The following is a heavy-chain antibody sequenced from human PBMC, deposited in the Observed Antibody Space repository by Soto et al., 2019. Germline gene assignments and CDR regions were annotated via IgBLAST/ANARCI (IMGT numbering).Heavy chain of an antibody. CDR2: IYYSGST. CDR1: GGSISSYY. J-gene: IGHJ4*02. Sequence: SETLSLTCTVSGGSISSYYWSWIRQPPGKGLEWIGYIYYSGSTNYNPSLKSRVTISVDTSKNQFSLKLSSVTAADTAVYLCARVSVAKVQDYWGRGTLVTVSS. D-gene: IGHD5-12*01. V-gene: IGHV4-59*12. CDR3: ARVSVAKVQDY.